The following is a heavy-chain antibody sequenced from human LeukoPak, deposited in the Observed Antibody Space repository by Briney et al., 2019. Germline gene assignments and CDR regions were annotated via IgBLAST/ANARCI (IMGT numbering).Heavy chain of an antibody. D-gene: IGHD3-10*01. J-gene: IGHJ6*02. Sequence: ASVKVFCKASGYTFTSYGIRWVRQAPGQGLEWMGWISAYNGNTNYAQKLQGRVTMTTDTSTSTAYMELRSLRSDDTAVYYCARDRYYGSGSYLGYYYYYGMDVWGQGTTVTVSS. CDR1: GYTFTSYG. V-gene: IGHV1-18*01. CDR3: ARDRYYGSGSYLGYYYYYGMDV. CDR2: ISAYNGNT.